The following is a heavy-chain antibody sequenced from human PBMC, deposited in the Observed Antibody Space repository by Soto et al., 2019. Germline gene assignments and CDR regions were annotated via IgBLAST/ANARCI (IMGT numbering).Heavy chain of an antibody. V-gene: IGHV1-69*06. J-gene: IGHJ4*02. Sequence: QVQLVQSGAEVKKPGSSVKVSCKASGGTFSSYAISWVRQAPGHGLEWMGGIIPIFGTANYAQKFQGRVTITADKSTSTAYMELSSLRSEDTAVYYCASPIHYYDSSGSDYWGQGTLVTVSS. CDR3: ASPIHYYDSSGSDY. CDR1: GGTFSSYA. CDR2: IIPIFGTA. D-gene: IGHD3-22*01.